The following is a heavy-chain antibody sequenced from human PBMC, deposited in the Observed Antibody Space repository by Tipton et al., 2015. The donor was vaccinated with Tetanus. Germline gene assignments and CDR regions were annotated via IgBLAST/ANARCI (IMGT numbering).Heavy chain of an antibody. Sequence: SLRLSCAASGFTFSNYWMSWVRQAPGRGLEWVASIKQDGSDKNYVDSVKGRFTISRDNAKNSLYLQMSSPRAEDTAVYYCARDASRYTYGSNYFDYWAREPWSPSPQ. J-gene: IGHJ4*02. CDR3: ARDASRYTYGSNYFDY. CDR1: GFTFSNYW. V-gene: IGHV3-7*01. D-gene: IGHD5-18*01. CDR2: IKQDGSDK.